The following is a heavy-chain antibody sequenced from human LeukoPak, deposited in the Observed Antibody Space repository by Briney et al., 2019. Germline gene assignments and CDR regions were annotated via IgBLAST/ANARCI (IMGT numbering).Heavy chain of an antibody. V-gene: IGHV4-38-2*02. Sequence: SETLSLTCTVSGGSISSGYYWGWIRQPPGKGLEWIGSIYHSGSTYYNPSLKSRVTISVDTSKNQFSLKLSSVTAADTAVYYCARAAAAGFHAFDIWGQGTMVTVSS. J-gene: IGHJ3*02. CDR1: GGSISSGYY. CDR3: ARAAAAGFHAFDI. CDR2: IYHSGST. D-gene: IGHD6-13*01.